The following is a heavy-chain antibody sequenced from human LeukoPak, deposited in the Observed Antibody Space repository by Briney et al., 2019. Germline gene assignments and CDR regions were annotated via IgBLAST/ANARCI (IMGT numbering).Heavy chain of an antibody. CDR2: IYYSGST. D-gene: IGHD3-22*01. CDR1: GDSISSSSYY. Sequence: KPSETLSLTGTISGDSISSSSYYWGFIRQPPGQGLEWIGSIYYSGSTYYNASFKTRVTISLDTSKNQFSLDLTSVTAADTAVYFCVRHGPKDRHTSGYEAFEYWGQGILVPVSS. V-gene: IGHV4-39*01. J-gene: IGHJ4*02. CDR3: VRHGPKDRHTSGYEAFEY.